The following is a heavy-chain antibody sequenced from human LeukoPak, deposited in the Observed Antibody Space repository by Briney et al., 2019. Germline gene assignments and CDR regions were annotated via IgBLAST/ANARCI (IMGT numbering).Heavy chain of an antibody. V-gene: IGHV3-48*01. CDR2: ISSSSSTI. D-gene: IGHD5-12*01. Sequence: GSLRLSCAASGFTFSSYSMNWVRQAPGKGLEWVSYISSSSSTIYYADSVKGRFTISRDNAKNSLYLQMNSLRAEDTAVYYCAISGYFVGFDYWGQGTLVTVSS. J-gene: IGHJ4*02. CDR3: AISGYFVGFDY. CDR1: GFTFSSYS.